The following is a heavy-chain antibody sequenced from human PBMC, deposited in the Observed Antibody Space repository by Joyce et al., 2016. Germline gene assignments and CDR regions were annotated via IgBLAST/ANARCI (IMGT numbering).Heavy chain of an antibody. J-gene: IGHJ6*02. V-gene: IGHV3-7*03. CDR3: ARGRGMGV. Sequence: EAQLVESGGALVQPGESVKLSCAAYGLTFLTFWMSWARQALGKGLEWVANINEDGSDQYYVDSVRGRFTISRDNAKTSLYLQMNSLRAEDTAVYYCARGRGMGVWGQGTTVIVSS. CDR2: INEDGSDQ. CDR1: GLTFLTFW.